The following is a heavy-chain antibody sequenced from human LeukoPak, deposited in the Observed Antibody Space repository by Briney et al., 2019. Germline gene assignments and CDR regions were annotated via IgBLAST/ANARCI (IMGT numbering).Heavy chain of an antibody. J-gene: IGHJ6*04. CDR2: ISSSGSTI. D-gene: IGHD3-10*02. Sequence: GGSLRLSCAASGFTFSSYEMNWVRQAPGKGLEWVSYISSSGSTIYYADSVKGRFTTSRDNAKNSLYLQMNSLRAEDTAVYYCAELGITMIGGVWGKGTTVTISS. CDR1: GFTFSSYE. V-gene: IGHV3-48*03. CDR3: AELGITMIGGV.